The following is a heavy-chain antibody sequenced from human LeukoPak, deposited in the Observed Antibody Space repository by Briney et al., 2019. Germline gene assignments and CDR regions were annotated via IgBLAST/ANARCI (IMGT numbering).Heavy chain of an antibody. CDR2: IYYSGST. V-gene: IGHV4-30-4*01. D-gene: IGHD4-17*01. CDR1: GGSISSGDYY. J-gene: IGHJ5*02. CDR3: ARATAKNWFDP. Sequence: SETLSLTCTVSGGSISSGDYYWSWIRQPPGKGLEWIGYIYYSGSTYYNPSLKSRVTISADTSKNQFSLKLSSVTAADTAVYYCARATAKNWFDPWGQGTLVTVSS.